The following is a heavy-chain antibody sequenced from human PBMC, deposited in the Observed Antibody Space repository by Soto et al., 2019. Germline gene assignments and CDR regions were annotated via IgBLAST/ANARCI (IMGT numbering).Heavy chain of an antibody. V-gene: IGHV2-70*04. J-gene: IGHJ4*02. CDR3: ARTLSGTAFDY. Sequence: VSGPTLVNPTQTLTLTCTFSGFSLSSNGMRVSWIRQPPGKALEWLARIDWDDDKFYSTSLKTRLTISKDTSISQVVLTMTNMDPVDTATYYCARTLSGTAFDYWGQGTLVTVSS. CDR2: IDWDDDK. CDR1: GFSLSSNGMR. D-gene: IGHD1-26*01.